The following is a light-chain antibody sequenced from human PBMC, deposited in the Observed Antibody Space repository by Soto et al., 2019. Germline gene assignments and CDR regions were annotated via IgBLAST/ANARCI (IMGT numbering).Light chain of an antibody. CDR1: QGSSSW. CDR3: QQANGGLT. V-gene: IGKV1-12*01. CDR2: AAS. Sequence: DIQMTQSPSSVSASVGDRVTITCRASQGSSSWLAWYQQKPGKAPKLLIYAASSLQSGVPSRFSGSGSGTDFTLTISSLQPEDFATYYCQQANGGLTFGGGTKVEIK. J-gene: IGKJ4*01.